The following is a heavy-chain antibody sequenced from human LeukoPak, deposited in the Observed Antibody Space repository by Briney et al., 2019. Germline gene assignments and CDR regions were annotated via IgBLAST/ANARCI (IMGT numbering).Heavy chain of an antibody. CDR3: ARQAGYYYDSSGPRPTNMDV. Sequence: PSETLSLTCTVSGGSISSSSYYWGWIRQPPGKGLEWIGSIYYSGSTYYNPSLKSRVTISVDTSKNQFSLTLSSVTAADTAVYYCARQAGYYYDSSGPRPTNMDVWGKGTTVTISS. CDR1: GGSISSSSYY. V-gene: IGHV4-39*01. CDR2: IYYSGST. J-gene: IGHJ6*03. D-gene: IGHD3-22*01.